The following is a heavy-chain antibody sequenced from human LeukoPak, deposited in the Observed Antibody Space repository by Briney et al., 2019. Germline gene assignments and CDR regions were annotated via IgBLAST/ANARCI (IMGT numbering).Heavy chain of an antibody. D-gene: IGHD2-15*01. Sequence: SETLSLTCAVYGGSFSGYYWSWIRQPPGKGLEWIGEINHSGSTNYNPSLKSRVTISVDTSKNQFSLKLSSVTAADTAVYYCARRDSLVVVAATLDYWGQGTLVTVSS. V-gene: IGHV4-34*01. CDR1: GGSFSGYY. J-gene: IGHJ4*02. CDR3: ARRDSLVVVAATLDY. CDR2: INHSGST.